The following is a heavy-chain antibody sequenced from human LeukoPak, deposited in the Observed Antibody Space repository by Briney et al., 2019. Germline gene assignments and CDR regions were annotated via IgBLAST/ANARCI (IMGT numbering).Heavy chain of an antibody. CDR1: GFTFTSSA. CDR2: IVVGSGNT. J-gene: IGHJ3*02. CDR3: AADRRGNDAFDI. Sequence: GASVKVSCKASGFTFTSSAVQWVRQPRGQRLEWIGWIVVGSGNTNYAQKFQERVTITRDMSTSTAYMELSSLRSEDTAVYYCAADRRGNDAFDIWGQGTMVTVSS. V-gene: IGHV1-58*01. D-gene: IGHD4-23*01.